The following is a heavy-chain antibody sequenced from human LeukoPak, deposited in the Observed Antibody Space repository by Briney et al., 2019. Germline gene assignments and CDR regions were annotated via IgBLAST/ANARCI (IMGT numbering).Heavy chain of an antibody. CDR1: GFTVSSNY. CDR3: ARDKSSPHAFDI. CDR2: IYSGGST. J-gene: IGHJ3*02. V-gene: IGHV3-53*01. Sequence: GGSLRLSCAASGFTVSSNYMSWVRQAPGKGLEWVSIIYSGGSTYYADSVKGRFTISRDNSKNTLYLQMNSLRVEDTAVYYCARDKSSPHAFDIWGQGTMVTVSS.